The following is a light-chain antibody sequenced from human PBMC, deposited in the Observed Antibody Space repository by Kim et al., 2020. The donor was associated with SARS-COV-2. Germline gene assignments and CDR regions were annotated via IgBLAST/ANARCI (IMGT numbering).Light chain of an antibody. CDR1: SGSVSTTSY. CDR2: NTN. Sequence: QTVVSQEPSISVSPGATVTLTCGLRSGSVSTTSYPTWYQQTPGQAPRTLIYNTNTRSSGVPDRFSGSIVAKQAALTITGAQAEDDSVYYCILYIGTGIWVFGEGTKLTVL. J-gene: IGLJ3*02. CDR3: ILYIGTGIWV. V-gene: IGLV8-61*01.